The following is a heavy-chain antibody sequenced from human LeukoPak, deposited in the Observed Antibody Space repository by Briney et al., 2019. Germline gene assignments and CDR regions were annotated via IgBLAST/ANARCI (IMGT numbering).Heavy chain of an antibody. Sequence: SETLSLTCTVSGYSISSGYYWGWIRQPPGKGLEWIGSIYHSGSTYYNPSLKSRVTISADTSKNQFSLKLSSVTAADTAVYYCARHASITMVRGVEYYFDYWGQGALVTVSS. CDR1: GYSISSGYY. CDR2: IYHSGST. CDR3: ARHASITMVRGVEYYFDY. V-gene: IGHV4-38-2*02. J-gene: IGHJ4*02. D-gene: IGHD3-10*01.